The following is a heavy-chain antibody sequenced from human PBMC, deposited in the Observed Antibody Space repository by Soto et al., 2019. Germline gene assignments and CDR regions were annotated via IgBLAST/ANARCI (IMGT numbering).Heavy chain of an antibody. Sequence: SGGSLRLSCAASGFTFSSYGMHWVRQAPGKGLEWVAVISYGGSNKYYADSVKGRFTISRDNSKNTLYLQMNSLRAEDTAVYYCAKLTVTTSTDGMDVWGQGTTVTVSS. D-gene: IGHD4-17*01. CDR3: AKLTVTTSTDGMDV. CDR2: ISYGGSNK. V-gene: IGHV3-30*18. CDR1: GFTFSSYG. J-gene: IGHJ6*02.